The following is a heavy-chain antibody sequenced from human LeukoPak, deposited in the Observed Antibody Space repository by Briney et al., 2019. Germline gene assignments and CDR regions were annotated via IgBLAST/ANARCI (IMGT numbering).Heavy chain of an antibody. D-gene: IGHD4-17*01. V-gene: IGHV1-2*02. CDR2: INPNSGGT. CDR1: GYTFTGYY. CDR3: ARASPGTVTRGYYYMDV. J-gene: IGHJ6*03. Sequence: ASVKVSCKASGYTFTGYYMHWVRQAPGQGLEWMGWINPNSGGTNYAQKFQGRVTMTRDTSISTAYMELSRLRSDDTAVYYCARASPGTVTRGYYYMDVWGKGTTVTISS.